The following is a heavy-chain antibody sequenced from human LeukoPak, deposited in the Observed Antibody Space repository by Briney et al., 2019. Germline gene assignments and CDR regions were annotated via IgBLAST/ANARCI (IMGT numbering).Heavy chain of an antibody. Sequence: GGSLRLSCAASGFTFSSYSMNWVRQAPGKGLECVASISRNSGDYTLYAASVKGRFTISRDNSRSTLYLQMNSLGAEDTAVYYCSKKGQNEDYGKPDWGQGTLVTVSS. D-gene: IGHD4-17*01. CDR2: ISRNSGDYT. CDR1: GFTFSSYS. J-gene: IGHJ4*02. V-gene: IGHV3-23*01. CDR3: SKKGQNEDYGKPD.